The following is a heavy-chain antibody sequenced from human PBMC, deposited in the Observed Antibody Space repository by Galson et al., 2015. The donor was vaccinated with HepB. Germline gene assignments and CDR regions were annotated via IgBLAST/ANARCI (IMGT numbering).Heavy chain of an antibody. J-gene: IGHJ6*02. V-gene: IGHV3-33*06. CDR1: GFTFSSYG. D-gene: IGHD6-6*01. Sequence: SLRLSCAASGFTFSSYGMHWVRQAPGKGLEWVAVIWYDGSNKYYADSVKGRFTISRDNSKNTLYLQMNSLRAEDTAVYYCAKDLPRTSSSPLRPTRGMDVWGQGTTVTVSS. CDR3: AKDLPRTSSSPLRPTRGMDV. CDR2: IWYDGSNK.